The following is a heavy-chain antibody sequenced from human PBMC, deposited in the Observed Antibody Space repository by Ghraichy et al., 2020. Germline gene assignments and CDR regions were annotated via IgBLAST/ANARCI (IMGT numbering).Heavy chain of an antibody. J-gene: IGHJ4*02. CDR2: ISGSSSTI. Sequence: SCAASGFTFSSYSMNWVRQAPGKGLEWVSYISGSSSTIYYADSVKGRFTISRDNAKNSLYLQMNSLRAEDTAVYYCARERYSSSSGREYYFDYWGQGTLVTVSS. CDR3: ARERYSSSSGREYYFDY. CDR1: GFTFSSYS. V-gene: IGHV3-48*01. D-gene: IGHD6-6*01.